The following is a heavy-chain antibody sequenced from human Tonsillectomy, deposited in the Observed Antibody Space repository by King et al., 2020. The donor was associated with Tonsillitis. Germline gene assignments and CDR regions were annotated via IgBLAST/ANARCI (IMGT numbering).Heavy chain of an antibody. Sequence: EQLVQSGGGLVQPGGSLRLSCAASGFTFSRYAMSWVRQAPGKGLEWVSVISGSGGSTDYADSVTGRFTVSRDNSKNTLYLQMNSLRAEDTAVYYCAKLTVSWSGYFDYWGQGTLVTVSS. D-gene: IGHD3-3*01. CDR1: GFTFSRYA. V-gene: IGHV3-23*04. J-gene: IGHJ4*02. CDR3: AKLTVSWSGYFDY. CDR2: ISGSGGST.